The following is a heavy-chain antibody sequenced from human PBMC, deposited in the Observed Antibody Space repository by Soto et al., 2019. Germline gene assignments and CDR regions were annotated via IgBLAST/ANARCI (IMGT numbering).Heavy chain of an antibody. D-gene: IGHD4-17*01. CDR3: ARDHDYGVQGVFDY. CDR2: IITTGDTV. J-gene: IGHJ4*02. V-gene: IGHV3-11*01. CDR1: GFTFSDSY. Sequence: PGGSLRLSCAASGFTFSDSYMGWVRQAPGQGLEWISYIITTGDTVYYADSVKGRFTISRDNAKNSLYLQMNSLRADDTAVYYCARDHDYGVQGVFDYWGQGTLVTVSS.